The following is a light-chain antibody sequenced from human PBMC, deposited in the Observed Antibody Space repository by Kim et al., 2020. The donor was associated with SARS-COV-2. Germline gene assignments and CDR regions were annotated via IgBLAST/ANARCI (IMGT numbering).Light chain of an antibody. CDR3: LQHRTYPIT. CDR2: GAS. J-gene: IGKJ5*01. V-gene: IGKV1-17*01. CDR1: QDIGND. Sequence: ASVGDRITITCRASQDIGNDLGWYQQSPGRAPKRLIYGASNLQSGVPSRFSGSGSETEFTPTINSLQPEDFATYFCLQHRTYPITFGQGTRLEIK.